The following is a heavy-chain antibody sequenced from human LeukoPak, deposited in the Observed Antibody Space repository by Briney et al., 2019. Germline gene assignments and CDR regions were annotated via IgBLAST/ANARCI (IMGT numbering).Heavy chain of an antibody. V-gene: IGHV3-23*01. Sequence: GGSLRLSCAASGFTFSSYAMTWVRQAPGKGLEWVSAISGSGGSTYYADSVKGRFTISRDNSKNTLFLQMNSLRAEDTAVYYCAKEFSSVTFFDYWGQGTLVTVSS. J-gene: IGHJ4*02. D-gene: IGHD4-17*01. CDR2: ISGSGGST. CDR1: GFTFSSYA. CDR3: AKEFSSVTFFDY.